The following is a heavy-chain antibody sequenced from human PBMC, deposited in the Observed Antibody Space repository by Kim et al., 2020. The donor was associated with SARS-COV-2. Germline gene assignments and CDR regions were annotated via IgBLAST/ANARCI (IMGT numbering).Heavy chain of an antibody. V-gene: IGHV3-33*01. Sequence: GSLRLSCAASGFGFSDYGMHWVRQAPGKGLEWVAVIWNDGSQKYYGDSVKGRFTISRDNSKNTLHLQMNSLRAEDTAVYYCARGGPSLVIYYFDYWGQGTLVTVSS. CDR3: ARGGPSLVIYYFDY. CDR2: IWNDGSQK. D-gene: IGHD3-9*01. CDR1: GFGFSDYG. J-gene: IGHJ4*02.